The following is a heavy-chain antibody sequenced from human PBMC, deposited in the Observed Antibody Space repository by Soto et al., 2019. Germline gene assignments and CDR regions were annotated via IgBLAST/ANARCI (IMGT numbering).Heavy chain of an antibody. CDR3: AKDVLRAFDI. V-gene: IGHV3-9*01. J-gene: IGHJ3*02. CDR1: GFTFDDYA. Sequence: EVQLVESGGGLVQPGRSLTLSCAASGFTFDDYAMHWVRQAPGKGLEWVSCISWNSATIGYADSVKGRFTISSDNAKNSLYLQMNSLRPEDTVLYYCAKDVLRAFDIWGQGTMVIVSS. CDR2: ISWNSATI.